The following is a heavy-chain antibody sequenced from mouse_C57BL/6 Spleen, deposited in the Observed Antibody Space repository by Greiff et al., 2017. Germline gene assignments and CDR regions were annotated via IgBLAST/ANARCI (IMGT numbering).Heavy chain of an antibody. CDR3: ARNDYDLWYFDV. Sequence: QVQLQQSGAELARPGASVKMSCKASGYTFTSYTMHWVKQRPGQGLEWIGYINPSSGYTKYTQKFKDKANLTADKSYSTSYMQMSSLTSEDSAVYYCARNDYDLWYFDVWGTGTTVTVSS. CDR2: INPSSGYT. J-gene: IGHJ1*03. D-gene: IGHD2-4*01. V-gene: IGHV1-4*01. CDR1: GYTFTSYT.